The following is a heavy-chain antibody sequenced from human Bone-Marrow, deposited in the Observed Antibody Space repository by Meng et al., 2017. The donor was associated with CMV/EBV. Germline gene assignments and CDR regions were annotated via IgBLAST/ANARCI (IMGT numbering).Heavy chain of an antibody. CDR1: GFTFSSYW. V-gene: IGHV3-7*01. Sequence: GGSLRLSCAASGFTFSSYWMSWVRQAPGKGLEWVANIKQDGSEKYYVDSVKGRFTISRDNAKNSLYLQMNSLRAEDTAVYYCARDKYQLPHNDAFDIWGQGTMVTVSS. D-gene: IGHD2-2*01. CDR3: ARDKYQLPHNDAFDI. CDR2: IKQDGSEK. J-gene: IGHJ3*02.